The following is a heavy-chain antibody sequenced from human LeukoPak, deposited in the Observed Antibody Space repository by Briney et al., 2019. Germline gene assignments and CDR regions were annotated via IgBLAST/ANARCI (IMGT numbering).Heavy chain of an antibody. CDR3: ARDGILSDY. Sequence: GGSLRLSCAASGLTFSSYWMSWVRQAPGKGLEWVANIKQDGSEKYYVDSVKGRFTISRDNAKNSLYLQMNSLRAEDTAVYYCARDGILSDYWGQGTLVTVSS. CDR2: IKQDGSEK. CDR1: GLTFSSYW. V-gene: IGHV3-7*03. J-gene: IGHJ4*02. D-gene: IGHD2/OR15-2a*01.